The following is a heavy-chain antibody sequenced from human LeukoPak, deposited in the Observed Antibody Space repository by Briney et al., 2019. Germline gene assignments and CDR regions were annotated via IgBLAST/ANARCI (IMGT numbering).Heavy chain of an antibody. Sequence: SVKVSCKASGGTFSSYAISWVRQAPGQGLEWMGGIIPIFGTANYAQKFQGRVTITADESTSTAYMELSSLRSEDKAVYYCASNIVATIGNWFDPWGQGTLVTVSS. D-gene: IGHD5-12*01. V-gene: IGHV1-69*13. CDR2: IIPIFGTA. CDR1: GGTFSSYA. CDR3: ASNIVATIGNWFDP. J-gene: IGHJ5*02.